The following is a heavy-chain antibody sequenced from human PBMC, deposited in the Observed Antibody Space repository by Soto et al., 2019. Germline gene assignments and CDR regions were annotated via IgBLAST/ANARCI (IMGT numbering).Heavy chain of an antibody. CDR1: GGSISSGGYY. Sequence: QVQLQESGPGLVKPSQTLSLTCTVSGGSISSGGYYWSWIRQHPGKGLEGIGYIYYSGSTYYNLSLKSRVTISVDTSKNQFSLKLSSVTAADTAVYYCARSPDLGYSSSAGCDYWGQGTLVTVSS. CDR2: IYYSGST. V-gene: IGHV4-31*03. D-gene: IGHD6-13*01. CDR3: ARSPDLGYSSSAGCDY. J-gene: IGHJ4*02.